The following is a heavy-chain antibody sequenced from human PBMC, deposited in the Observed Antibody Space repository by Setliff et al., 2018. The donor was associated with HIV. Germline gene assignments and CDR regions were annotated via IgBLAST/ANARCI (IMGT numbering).Heavy chain of an antibody. V-gene: IGHV4-39*01. CDR1: GGSISSSSFY. J-gene: IGHJ4*02. D-gene: IGHD6-19*01. CDR2: IYYSGST. CDR3: ASQGRSGWLWGGFVS. Sequence: SETLSLTCTVSGGSISSSSFYWTWVRQPPGEGLEWIGNIYYSGSTYYNPSLKSRITISVDTSQNQFSLKLRSVTAADTAVYYCASQGRSGWLWGGFVSWVQGTLVTVSS.